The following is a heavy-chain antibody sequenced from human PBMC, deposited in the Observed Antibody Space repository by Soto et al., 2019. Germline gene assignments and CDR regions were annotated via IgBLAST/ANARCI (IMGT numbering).Heavy chain of an antibody. D-gene: IGHD3-10*01. V-gene: IGHV4-59*08. J-gene: IGHJ4*02. CDR3: ARQGRGSSLTADY. CDR1: GGSMSSYY. Sequence: QVQLQESGPGLVKPSETLSLTCTVSGGSMSSYYWNWIRQPPGKGLEWIGYIYYSGSTNYSPSLKSRVTILIDTSKNQFSLNLSTVTAADTAVYYCARQGRGSSLTADYWGQGTLVTVSS. CDR2: IYYSGST.